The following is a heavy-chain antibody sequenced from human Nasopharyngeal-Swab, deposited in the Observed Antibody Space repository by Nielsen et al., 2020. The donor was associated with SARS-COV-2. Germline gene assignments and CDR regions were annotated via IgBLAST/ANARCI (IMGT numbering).Heavy chain of an antibody. CDR1: GYTFTGYY. CDR2: INPNSGGT. D-gene: IGHD3-22*01. J-gene: IGHJ6*02. CDR3: ASSYHSSGYLEPYYYYGMDV. Sequence: AYVQVTCKASGYTFTGYYMHWVLQAPGQGHEWMGRINPNSGGTNYAQQFQGRVTMTRDNSINTAYMELTRLRSEDTAVYYCASSYHSSGYLEPYYYYGMDVWGQGTTVTVSS. V-gene: IGHV1-2*06.